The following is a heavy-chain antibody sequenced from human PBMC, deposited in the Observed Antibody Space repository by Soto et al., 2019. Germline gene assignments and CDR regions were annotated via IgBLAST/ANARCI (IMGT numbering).Heavy chain of an antibody. J-gene: IGHJ6*02. CDR3: ATRNQNYDFWSGYYRDYYYGMDV. Sequence: GESLKISCAASGFTFSSYAMHWVRQAPGKGLEWVAVISYDGSNKYYADSVKGRFTISRDNSKNTLYLQMNSLRAEDTAVYYCATRNQNYDFWSGYYRDYYYGMDVWGQGTTVTVSS. CDR1: GFTFSSYA. V-gene: IGHV3-30*04. D-gene: IGHD3-3*01. CDR2: ISYDGSNK.